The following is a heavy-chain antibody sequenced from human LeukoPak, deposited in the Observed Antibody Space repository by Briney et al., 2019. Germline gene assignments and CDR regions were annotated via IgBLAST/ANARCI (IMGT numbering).Heavy chain of an antibody. CDR3: ARDRRSSGWYLTTNYYYGMDV. D-gene: IGHD6-19*01. CDR1: GFTFSNYA. Sequence: GGSLRLSCAASGFTFSNYAMHWVRQAPGKGLEWVAVISYDGSNKYYADSVKGRFTISRDNSKNTLYLQMNSLRAEDTAVYYCARDRRSSGWYLTTNYYYGMDVWGQGTTVTVSS. CDR2: ISYDGSNK. J-gene: IGHJ6*02. V-gene: IGHV3-30-3*01.